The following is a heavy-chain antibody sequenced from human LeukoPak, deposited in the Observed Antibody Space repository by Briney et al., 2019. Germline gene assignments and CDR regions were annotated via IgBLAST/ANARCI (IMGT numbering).Heavy chain of an antibody. CDR3: ARDSEYSGYDLSS. J-gene: IGHJ4*02. V-gene: IGHV1-2*02. D-gene: IGHD5-12*01. Sequence: ASVKVSCKASGYTFTGYYMHWVRQAPGQGLEWMGWINPNSGGTNYAQKFQGRVTMTRDTSISTAYMELSRLRSDDTAVYYCARDSEYSGYDLSSWGQGTLVTVSS. CDR1: GYTFTGYY. CDR2: INPNSGGT.